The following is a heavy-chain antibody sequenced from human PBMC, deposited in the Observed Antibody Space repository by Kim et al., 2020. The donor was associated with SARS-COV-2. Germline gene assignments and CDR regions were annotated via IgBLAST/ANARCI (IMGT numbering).Heavy chain of an antibody. CDR3: AKDVHTSTGVT. D-gene: IGHD1-1*01. CDR2: I. V-gene: IGHV3-9*01. J-gene: IGHJ5*02. Sequence: IGYADSVKVRFTISRDNPKNSLYLQINSLRAEDTALYYCAKDVHTSTGVTWGQGTLVTVSS.